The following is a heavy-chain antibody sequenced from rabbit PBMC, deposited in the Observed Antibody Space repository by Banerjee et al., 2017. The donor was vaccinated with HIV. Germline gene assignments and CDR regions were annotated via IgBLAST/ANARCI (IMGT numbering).Heavy chain of an antibody. CDR2: INTSSGNT. V-gene: IGHV1S45*01. J-gene: IGHJ6*01. Sequence: QEQLVESGGGLVQPEGSLTLTCKASGFDFSSNAMCWVRQAPGKRPEWIACINTSSGNTVSASWAKGRFTISKTSSTTVTLQMTSLTAADTATYFCARDLAGVIGWNFGLWGPGTLVTVS. CDR1: GFDFSSNA. D-gene: IGHD4-1*01. CDR3: ARDLAGVIGWNFGL.